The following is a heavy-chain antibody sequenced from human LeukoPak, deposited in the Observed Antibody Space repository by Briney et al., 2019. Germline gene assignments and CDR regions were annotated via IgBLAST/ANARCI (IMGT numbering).Heavy chain of an antibody. CDR3: ARDNDYYGSGSYHDY. Sequence: GGSLRLSCAASGFTFSSYAMHWVRQAPGKGLEWVAVISYDGGNKYYADSVKGRFTISRDNAKNSLYLQMNSLRAEDTAVYYCARDNDYYGSGSYHDYWGQGTLVTVSS. D-gene: IGHD3-10*01. CDR2: ISYDGGNK. CDR1: GFTFSSYA. V-gene: IGHV3-30*04. J-gene: IGHJ4*02.